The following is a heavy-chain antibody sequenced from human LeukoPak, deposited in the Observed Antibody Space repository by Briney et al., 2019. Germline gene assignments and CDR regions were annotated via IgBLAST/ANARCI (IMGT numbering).Heavy chain of an antibody. J-gene: IGHJ4*02. Sequence: ASVKVPCKASGYTFTGYYMHWVRQAPGQGLEWMGWINPNSGGTNYAQKFQGRVTMTRDTSISTAYMELSRLRSDDTAVYYCARVPYSSSSLYYFDYWGQGTLVTVSS. V-gene: IGHV1-2*02. CDR3: ARVPYSSSSLYYFDY. D-gene: IGHD6-6*01. CDR2: INPNSGGT. CDR1: GYTFTGYY.